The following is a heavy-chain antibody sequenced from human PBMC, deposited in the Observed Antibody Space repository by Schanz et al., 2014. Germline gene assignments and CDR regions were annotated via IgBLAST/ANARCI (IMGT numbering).Heavy chain of an antibody. CDR2: ISNSGYTI. CDR3: ARDEGREGYNLAFDV. CDR1: GFTFSDYY. D-gene: IGHD5-12*01. V-gene: IGHV3-11*01. Sequence: VQLVESGGGLVQPGGSLRLSCAASGFTFSDYYMNWIRQAPGKGLEWVSYISNSGYTIYYADSVKGRFTISRDNAKNSLYLQMNSLRAEDTAVYFCARDEGREGYNLAFDVWGQGTLVTVSS. J-gene: IGHJ3*01.